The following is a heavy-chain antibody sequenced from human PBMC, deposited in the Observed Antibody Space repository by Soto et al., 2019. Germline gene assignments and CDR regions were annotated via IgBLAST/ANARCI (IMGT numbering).Heavy chain of an antibody. CDR3: AREYSSSAKYLYFDV. J-gene: IGHJ2*01. Sequence: QVQLVQSGAEVKKPGSSVKVSCKVSGGPFSSYAIGWVRQAPGQGLEWMGGIIPITGTVNYAQKFQGRVTITADETTSTVYLELSSLRSEDTDVYYCAREYSSSAKYLYFDVSGRGTLVTVSS. V-gene: IGHV1-69*01. CDR1: GGPFSSYA. CDR2: IIPITGTV. D-gene: IGHD6-6*01.